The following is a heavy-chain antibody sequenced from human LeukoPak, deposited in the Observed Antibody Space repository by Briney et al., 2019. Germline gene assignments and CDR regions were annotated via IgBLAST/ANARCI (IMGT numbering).Heavy chain of an antibody. J-gene: IGHJ5*02. Sequence: PSETLSLTCAVYGGSFSGYYWSWIRQPPGKGLEWIGEINHSGSTNYNPSLKSRVTISVDTSKNQFSLKLSSVTAVDTAVYYCARGFSLSRAARPMLSRGFGWFDPWGQGTLVTVSS. CDR2: INHSGST. CDR1: GGSFSGYY. CDR3: ARGFSLSRAARPMLSRGFGWFDP. V-gene: IGHV4-34*01. D-gene: IGHD6-6*01.